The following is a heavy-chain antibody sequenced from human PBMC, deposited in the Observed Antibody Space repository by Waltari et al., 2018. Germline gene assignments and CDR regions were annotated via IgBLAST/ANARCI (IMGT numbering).Heavy chain of an antibody. CDR2: IRYDGSNY. CDR1: GFTFITYG. D-gene: IGHD4-4*01. V-gene: IGHV3-30*02. Sequence: QVQLVESGGGVVQPGESLSLSCAASGFTFITYGMHWVRQAPGKGLEWVAFIRYDGSNYYYADSVKGRFTGSRDNSKNTVYLQMNSLRDEDTAVYYCAREDYSNYYFDYWGQGTLVTVSS. J-gene: IGHJ4*02. CDR3: AREDYSNYYFDY.